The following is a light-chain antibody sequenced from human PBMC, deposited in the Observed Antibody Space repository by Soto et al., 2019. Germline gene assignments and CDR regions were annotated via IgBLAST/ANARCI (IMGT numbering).Light chain of an antibody. V-gene: IGKV3D-20*02. CDR3: QQRSNWIT. Sequence: DIVLTQSPGTLSLSPGERGTLSCRASETVSSSYLAWYQQKPGQAPRLLIYDASNRATGIPARFSGSGSGTDFTLTISSLEPEDFAVYYCQQRSNWITFGQGTRLEIK. CDR2: DAS. CDR1: ETVSSSY. J-gene: IGKJ5*01.